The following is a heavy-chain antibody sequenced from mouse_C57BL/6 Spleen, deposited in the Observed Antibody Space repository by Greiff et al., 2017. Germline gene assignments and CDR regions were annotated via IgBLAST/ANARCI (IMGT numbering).Heavy chain of an antibody. V-gene: IGHV6-3*01. D-gene: IGHD1-1*01. Sequence: EVQVVESGGGLVQPGGSMKLSCVASGFTFSNYWMNWVRQSPETGLEWVAQIRLKSDNYATHYAESVKGRFTISRDESKRSVYLQMNNLRAEDTGIYYCTVLYGSSLYWYFDVWGTGTTVTVSS. CDR1: GFTFSNYW. CDR2: IRLKSDNYAT. CDR3: TVLYGSSLYWYFDV. J-gene: IGHJ1*03.